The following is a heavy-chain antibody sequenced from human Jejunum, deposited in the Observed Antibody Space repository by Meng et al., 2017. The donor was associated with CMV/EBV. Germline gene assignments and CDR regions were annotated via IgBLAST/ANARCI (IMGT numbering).Heavy chain of an antibody. J-gene: IGHJ3*02. D-gene: IGHD2/OR15-2a*01. CDR2: IYYSGTT. Sequence: ISPYYWAWIRQSPGQGLEWIGTIYYSGTTFYNSSLKSRATISVDTSKNQFSLGLTSVTAADTAVYYCARAPRVVVLLTQGGAFDIWSQGTWVTVSS. V-gene: IGHV4-39*07. CDR1: ISPYY. CDR3: ARAPRVVVLLTQGGAFDI.